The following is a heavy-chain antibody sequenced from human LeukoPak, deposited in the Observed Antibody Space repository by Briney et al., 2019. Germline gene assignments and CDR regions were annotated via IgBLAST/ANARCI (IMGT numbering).Heavy chain of an antibody. CDR1: GDSITSHH. D-gene: IGHD2-8*01. V-gene: IGHV4-59*08. CDR3: AGWCSRPTCKNSFDV. J-gene: IGHJ3*01. Sequence: PSETLSLTCTVSGDSITSHHWNWLRQAPGKKMEWIGNIHYGEGTNGNPSLKSRATMSIDMSKNQVFLNLRSVTAADTAVYYCAGWCSRPTCKNSFDVWGQGTLVTVAS. CDR2: IHYGEGT.